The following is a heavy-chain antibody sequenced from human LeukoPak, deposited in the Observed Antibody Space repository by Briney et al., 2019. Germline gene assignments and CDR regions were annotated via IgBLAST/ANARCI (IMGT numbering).Heavy chain of an antibody. CDR3: SRVLARGYDFLDD. J-gene: IGHJ4*01. Sequence: ASVKVSCKASGYTFTVSTMHWVRQAPGQGLGWMGWVNPNSRGTKSPQTFQGRVTMTTDTAISTAYTGLRRLRSEDTAVYSCSRVLARGYDFLDDWGQGTLATVSS. D-gene: IGHD5-12*01. CDR2: VNPNSRGT. CDR1: GYTFTVST. V-gene: IGHV1-2*02.